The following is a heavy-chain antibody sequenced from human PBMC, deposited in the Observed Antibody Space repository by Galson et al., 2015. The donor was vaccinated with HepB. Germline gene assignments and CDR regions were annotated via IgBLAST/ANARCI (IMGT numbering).Heavy chain of an antibody. Sequence: SLRLSCAASGFTFSSYAMGWVRQAPGKGLEWVSAISGSGGSTYYADSVKGRFTISRDNSKNTLYLQMNSLRAEDTTVYYCAKDIRYYYDSSGYFSIWGQGTLVTVSS. CDR2: ISGSGGST. D-gene: IGHD3-22*01. J-gene: IGHJ4*02. CDR1: GFTFSSYA. CDR3: AKDIRYYYDSSGYFSI. V-gene: IGHV3-23*01.